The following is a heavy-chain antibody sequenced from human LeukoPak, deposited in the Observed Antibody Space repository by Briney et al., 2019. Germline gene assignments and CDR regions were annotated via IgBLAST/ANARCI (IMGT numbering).Heavy chain of an antibody. Sequence: ASVKVSCKASGYTFTNYGISWVRQAPGQGLEWMGWISAYSGNTNYAQNLQGRVTITTDTSTSTAYMELSSLRSEDTAMYYCARVTSPTGPDYWGQGTLVTVSS. V-gene: IGHV1-18*01. D-gene: IGHD2-8*02. CDR3: ARVTSPTGPDY. CDR2: ISAYSGNT. CDR1: GYTFTNYG. J-gene: IGHJ4*02.